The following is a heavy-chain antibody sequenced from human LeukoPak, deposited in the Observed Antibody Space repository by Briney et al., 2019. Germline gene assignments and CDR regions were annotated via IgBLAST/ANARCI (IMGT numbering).Heavy chain of an antibody. CDR2: ISGSGGGT. J-gene: IGHJ4*02. V-gene: IGHV3-23*01. CDR3: VKDLGRYRNNCFDY. Sequence: GGSLGLSCAASGFTFSSYAMSWVRQAPEKGLEWVSTISGSGGGTYYADSVKGRFTISRDDSKNTLYLQMNSLRAEDTAVYYCVKDLGRYRNNCFDYWGQGTLVTVSS. CDR1: GFTFSSYA. D-gene: IGHD1-26*01.